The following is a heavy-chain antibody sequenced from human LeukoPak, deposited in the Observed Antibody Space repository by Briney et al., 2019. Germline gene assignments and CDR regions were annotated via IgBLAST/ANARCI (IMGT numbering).Heavy chain of an antibody. D-gene: IGHD5-12*01. V-gene: IGHV3-11*01. CDR2: ISDSGTTT. CDR3: ARASPPSRYSGLLGY. Sequence: AGGSLRLSCAASGFTFSDYYMTWIRQAPGKGLEWVSDISDSGTTTYYADSVEGRFTISRDNAENSLYLQMNSLRAEDTAVYYCARASPPSRYSGLLGYWGQGTLVTVSS. J-gene: IGHJ4*02. CDR1: GFTFSDYY.